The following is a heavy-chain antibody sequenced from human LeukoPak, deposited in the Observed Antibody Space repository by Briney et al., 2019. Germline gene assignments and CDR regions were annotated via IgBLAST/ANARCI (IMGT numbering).Heavy chain of an antibody. CDR3: AKGNWRYFDY. CDR2: ISGSGGST. V-gene: IGHV3-23*01. CDR1: GFTVSTYV. Sequence: WGSLRLSCAASGFTVSTYVMSWVRQAPGKGLEWVSAISGSGGSTYYADSVKGRFTISRDNSKNTRYLQMNSLGADDTAVYYCAKGNWRYFDYWGQGTLVTVSS. J-gene: IGHJ4*02. D-gene: IGHD1-1*01.